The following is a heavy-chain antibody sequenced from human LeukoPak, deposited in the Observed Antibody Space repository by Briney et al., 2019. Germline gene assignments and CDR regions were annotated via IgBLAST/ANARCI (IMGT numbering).Heavy chain of an antibody. D-gene: IGHD3-22*01. J-gene: IGHJ4*02. CDR1: GFTFSNAW. V-gene: IGHV3-11*04. Sequence: GGSLRLSCAASGFTFSNAWMSWVRQAPGKGLEWVSYISSSGSTIYYADSVKGRFTISRDNAKNSLYLQMNSLRAEDTAVYYCAREGDHYYDSSGFDYWGQGTLVTVSS. CDR2: ISSSGSTI. CDR3: AREGDHYYDSSGFDY.